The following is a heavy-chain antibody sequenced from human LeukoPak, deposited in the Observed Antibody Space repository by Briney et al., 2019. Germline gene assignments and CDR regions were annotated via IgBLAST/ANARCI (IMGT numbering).Heavy chain of an antibody. V-gene: IGHV3-23*01. J-gene: IGHJ4*02. CDR3: TKDDPVNRS. CDR1: GFTFSTYA. CDR2: MSTTGGGK. D-gene: IGHD2/OR15-2a*01. Sequence: QPGGSLRLSCAASGFTFSTYAMSWVRQAPGKGLEWVSGMSTTGGGKYYADSVKGRFTISRDNSKNTLYLQMNSLRTEDTAMYYCTKDDPVNRSWGQGTLVTVSS.